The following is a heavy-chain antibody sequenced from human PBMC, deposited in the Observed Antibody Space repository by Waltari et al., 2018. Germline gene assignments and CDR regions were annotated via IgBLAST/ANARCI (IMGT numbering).Heavy chain of an antibody. Sequence: VQLVQSGAEVKHPGASVRVACRASGYTFSNYDIAWVRQATGRGLEWMEWLRCTSLKPGLGQHFPRRITITRNTSIKTAFMEMTSLRAEDTAVYYGARSTSSHYRRGPLDYWGQGPLVIVS. CDR3: ARSTSSHYRRGPLDY. CDR1: GYTFSNYD. V-gene: IGHV1-8*03. CDR2: LRCTSLKP. J-gene: IGHJ4*02. D-gene: IGHD3-3*01.